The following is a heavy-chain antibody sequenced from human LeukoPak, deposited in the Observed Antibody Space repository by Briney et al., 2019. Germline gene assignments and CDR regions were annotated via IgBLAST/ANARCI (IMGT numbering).Heavy chain of an antibody. D-gene: IGHD1-26*01. Sequence: SETLSLTCTVSGGSVSSSSFYWGWIRQPPGKGLEWIGHIYYSGSTKYNPSLKSRVTISADTSKNQFSLKLSSVSAADTAVYYCARAGSSYYVDYWGQGTLVTVSS. CDR1: GGSVSSSSFY. CDR2: IYYSGST. CDR3: ARAGSSYYVDY. J-gene: IGHJ4*02. V-gene: IGHV4-61*01.